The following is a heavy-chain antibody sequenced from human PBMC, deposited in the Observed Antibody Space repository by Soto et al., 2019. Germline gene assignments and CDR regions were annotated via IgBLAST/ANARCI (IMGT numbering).Heavy chain of an antibody. V-gene: IGHV1-8*01. CDR1: GYTFTSYD. CDR2: MNPNSGNT. J-gene: IGHJ4*02. Sequence: QVQLVQSGAEVKKPGASVKVSCKASGYTFTSYDINWVRQATGQGLEWMGWMNPNSGNTGYAQKFQGRVTMTRNTSISTAYMELSSLRSEDTAVYYCERGIQKRIVGDTTRSYYFDYWGQGTLVTVSS. D-gene: IGHD1-26*01. CDR3: ERGIQKRIVGDTTRSYYFDY.